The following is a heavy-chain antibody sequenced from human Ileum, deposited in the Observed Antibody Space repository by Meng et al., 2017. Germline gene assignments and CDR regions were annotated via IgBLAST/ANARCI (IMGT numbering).Heavy chain of an antibody. CDR3: ARKMAYNYGDAFDI. CDR1: GYSISSGYY. Sequence: SETLSLTCAVSGYSISSGYYWGWIRQPPEKGLKWIGSIYHSGNTYYNPSLTSRVTISVDTSKNQFSLKLSSVTAADTAVYYCARKMAYNYGDAFDIWGQGTMVTVSS. D-gene: IGHD5-18*01. CDR2: IYHSGNT. V-gene: IGHV4-38-2*01. J-gene: IGHJ3*02.